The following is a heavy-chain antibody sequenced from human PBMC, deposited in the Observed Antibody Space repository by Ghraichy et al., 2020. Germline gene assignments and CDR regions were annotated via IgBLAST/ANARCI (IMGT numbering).Heavy chain of an antibody. CDR3: ARGTNGVQTGIFHYYYYYGMDV. CDR1: GYTFTSYY. CDR2: INPSGGST. V-gene: IGHV1-46*01. D-gene: IGHD2-8*01. J-gene: IGHJ6*02. Sequence: ASVKVSCKASGYTFTSYYMHWVRQAPGQGLEWMGIINPSGGSTSYAQKFQGRVTMTRDTSTSTVYMELSSLRSEDTAVYYCARGTNGVQTGIFHYYYYYGMDVWGQGTTVTVSS.